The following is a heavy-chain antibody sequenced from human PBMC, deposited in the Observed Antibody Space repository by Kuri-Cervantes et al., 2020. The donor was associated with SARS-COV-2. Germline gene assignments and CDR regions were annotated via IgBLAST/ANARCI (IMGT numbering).Heavy chain of an antibody. CDR3: VKGGDPTVTTGRFDY. CDR1: GFTFSGHW. J-gene: IGHJ4*02. Sequence: GESLKISCAASGFTFSGHWIHWVRQAPGKGLVWVSRINPDGSYTNNADSVKGRFTLSRDNAKNSLYLQMDSLRTEDTALYYCVKGGDPTVTTGRFDYWGQGILVTVSS. V-gene: IGHV3-74*01. D-gene: IGHD4-17*01. CDR2: INPDGSYT.